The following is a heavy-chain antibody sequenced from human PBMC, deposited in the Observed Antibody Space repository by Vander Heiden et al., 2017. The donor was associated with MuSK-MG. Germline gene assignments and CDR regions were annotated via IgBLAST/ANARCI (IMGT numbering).Heavy chain of an antibody. V-gene: IGHV4-31*03. J-gene: IGHJ4*02. CDR3: ARDGGTLAGSGRSFDY. CDR1: GGSISRGGYY. D-gene: IGHD3-10*01. Sequence: QVQLQESGPGLVKPSQTLSLTCPVPGGSISRGGYYWRWIRQHPGKGLEWIGYIDYSGSTYYNPSLKSRVTISVDTSKNQFSLKLSSVTAAETAVYCCARDGGTLAGSGRSFDYWGQGTLVTVSS. CDR2: IDYSGST.